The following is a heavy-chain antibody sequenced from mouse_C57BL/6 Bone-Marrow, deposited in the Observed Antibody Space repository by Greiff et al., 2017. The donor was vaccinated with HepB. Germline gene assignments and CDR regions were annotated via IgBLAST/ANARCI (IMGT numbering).Heavy chain of an antibody. CDR1: GFTFSSYA. CDR2: ISSGGDYI. CDR3: TREWDYDYDWAY. D-gene: IGHD2-4*01. Sequence: EVQLVESGEGLVKPGGSLKLSCAASGFTFSSYAMSWVRQTPEKRLEWVAYISSGGDYIYYADTVKGRFTISRDNARNTLYLQMSSLKSEDTAMYYCTREWDYDYDWAYWGQGTLVTVSA. J-gene: IGHJ3*01. V-gene: IGHV5-9-1*02.